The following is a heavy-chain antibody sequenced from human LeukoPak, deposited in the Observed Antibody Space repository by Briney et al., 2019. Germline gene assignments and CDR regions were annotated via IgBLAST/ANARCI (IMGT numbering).Heavy chain of an antibody. CDR1: GYTFTSYG. V-gene: IGHV1-18*01. CDR2: ISAYNGNT. CDR3: ARDTLVVVVPAAIPPREDYYYYGMDV. Sequence: ASVKVSCKASGYTFTSYGISWVRQAPGQGGEGMGWISAYNGNTNYAQKLQGRVTMTTDTSTSTAYMELRSLRSDDTAVYYCARDTLVVVVPAAIPPREDYYYYGMDVWGQGTTVTVSS. J-gene: IGHJ6*02. D-gene: IGHD2-2*01.